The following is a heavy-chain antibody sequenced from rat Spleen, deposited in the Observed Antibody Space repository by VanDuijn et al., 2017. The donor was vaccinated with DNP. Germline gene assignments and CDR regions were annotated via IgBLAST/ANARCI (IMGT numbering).Heavy chain of an antibody. CDR2: ISTGGGNT. CDR1: GFTFSDYY. CDR3: TRHRTIAAIFDY. V-gene: IGHV5-25*01. J-gene: IGHJ2*01. Sequence: EVQLVESGGGLVQPGRSLKLSCAASGFTFSDYYMAWVRQAPTKGLEWVASISTGGGNTYYRDSVKGRFTISRDDAKNTLSLQMNSLRSEDTATYYCTRHRTIAAIFDYWGQGVMVTVSS. D-gene: IGHD1-2*01.